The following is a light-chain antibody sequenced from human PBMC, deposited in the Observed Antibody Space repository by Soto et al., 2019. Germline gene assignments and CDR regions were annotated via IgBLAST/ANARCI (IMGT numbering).Light chain of an antibody. J-gene: IGKJ2*01. CDR2: AAS. CDR3: QQYGSLPYT. CDR1: QSVTDNY. Sequence: IVLTQSPGTLSLSPGEGATLSCRAGQSVTDNYVGWYQQKPGQAPRLLIYAASNRATGIPDRFSGSGSGTDFTLTISRLEPEDFAVYHCQQYGSLPYTFGQGTKLEIK. V-gene: IGKV3-20*01.